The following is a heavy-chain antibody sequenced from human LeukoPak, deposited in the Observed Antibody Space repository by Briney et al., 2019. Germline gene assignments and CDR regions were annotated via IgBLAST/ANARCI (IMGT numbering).Heavy chain of an antibody. CDR3: ARDSQLVVAFDI. D-gene: IGHD6-13*01. CDR1: GFTFSSYA. CDR2: ISYDGSNK. Sequence: PGGSLRLSCAASGFTFSSYAMHWVRQAPGKGLEWVAVISYDGSNKYYADSVKGRFTISRDNSKNTLYLQMNSLRAEDTAVYYCARDSQLVVAFDIWGQGTMVTVSS. V-gene: IGHV3-30-3*01. J-gene: IGHJ3*02.